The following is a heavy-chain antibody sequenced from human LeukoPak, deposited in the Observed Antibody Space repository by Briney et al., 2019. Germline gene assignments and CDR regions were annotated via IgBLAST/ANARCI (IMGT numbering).Heavy chain of an antibody. D-gene: IGHD2-2*01. Sequence: PVKVSCKASGGTFSSYAISWVRQAPGQGLEWMGGIIPIFGTANYAQKFQGRVTITADESTSTAYMELSSLRSEDTAVYYCARTRNIVVVPAAMSAFDIWGQGTMVTVSS. CDR1: GGTFSSYA. J-gene: IGHJ3*02. CDR3: ARTRNIVVVPAAMSAFDI. CDR2: IIPIFGTA. V-gene: IGHV1-69*13.